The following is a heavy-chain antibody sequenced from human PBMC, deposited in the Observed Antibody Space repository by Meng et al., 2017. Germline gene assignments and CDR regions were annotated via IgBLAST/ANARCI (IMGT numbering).Heavy chain of an antibody. V-gene: IGHV4-59*01. J-gene: IGHJ4*02. CDR3: ARGYDFWSGQYYFDY. CDR1: GGSISSYY. CDR2: IYYSGST. Sequence: QGQLQESGPGLVKPSETLSLPCTVSGGSISSYYWSWIRQPPGKGLEWIGYIYYSGSTNYNPSLKSRVTISVDTSKNQFSLKLSSVTAADTAVYYCARGYDFWSGQYYFDYWGQGTLVTVSS. D-gene: IGHD3-3*01.